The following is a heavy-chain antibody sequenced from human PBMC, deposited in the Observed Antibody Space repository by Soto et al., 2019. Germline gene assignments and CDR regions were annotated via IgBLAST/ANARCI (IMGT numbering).Heavy chain of an antibody. D-gene: IGHD3-22*01. J-gene: IGHJ4*02. V-gene: IGHV3-9*01. Sequence: EVQLVESGGGLVQPGRSLRLSCAASGFTFDDYAMHWVRQAPGKGLEWVSGISWNSGSIGYADSVKGRFTISRDNAKNSLYLQMNSLRAEHTALYYCAKSHYYDSSCPRGHFDFWGQGTPVTVSS. CDR1: GFTFDDYA. CDR3: AKSHYYDSSCPRGHFDF. CDR2: ISWNSGSI.